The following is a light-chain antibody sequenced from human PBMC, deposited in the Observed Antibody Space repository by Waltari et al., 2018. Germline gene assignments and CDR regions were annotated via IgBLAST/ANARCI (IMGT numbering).Light chain of an antibody. CDR2: GAS. V-gene: IGKV3-20*01. CDR1: QSVSRF. J-gene: IGKJ1*01. CDR3: QKYDRLPAT. Sequence: EIVLTQSPGTLSLSPGERGTLSCRASQSVSRFLAWYQQKPGQAPRLLIYGASTRATGIPDRFSGSGSGTDFSLTISRLGPEYFAVYYCQKYDRLPATFGQGTKVEI.